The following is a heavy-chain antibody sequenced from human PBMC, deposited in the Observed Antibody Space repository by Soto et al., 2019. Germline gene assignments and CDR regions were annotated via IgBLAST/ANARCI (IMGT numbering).Heavy chain of an antibody. CDR1: GFTFSSYG. D-gene: IGHD2-2*02. J-gene: IGHJ6*03. Sequence: PWGSLGLSCSASGFTFSSYGMHWVRKNPGKGLEWVAVISYDGNNKYYADSVKGRFTISRDNSKNTLYLQMNSLRAEDTAVYYCAKDRGRLGRVVVPAAIPSYYMDVWGKGTTVTVSS. CDR2: ISYDGNNK. CDR3: AKDRGRLGRVVVPAAIPSYYMDV. V-gene: IGHV3-30*18.